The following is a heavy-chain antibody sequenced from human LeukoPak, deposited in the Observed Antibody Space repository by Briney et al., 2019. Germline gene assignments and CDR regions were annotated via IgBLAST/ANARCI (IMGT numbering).Heavy chain of an antibody. CDR2: ISHSGRT. CDR3: AGPGLYRLDY. CDR1: GGSFSGYY. J-gene: IGHJ4*02. V-gene: IGHV4-34*01. D-gene: IGHD2-8*01. Sequence: SETLSLTCGVYGGSFSGYYWSWIRQPPGKGLEWIGEISHSGRTNYNPSLKSRVTISVDTSKNQLSLKLSSVTAADTAVYYCAGPGLYRLDYWGQGTLVTVPS.